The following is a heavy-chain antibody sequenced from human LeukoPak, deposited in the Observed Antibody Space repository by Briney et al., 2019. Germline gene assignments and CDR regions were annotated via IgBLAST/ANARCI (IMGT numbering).Heavy chain of an antibody. Sequence: GSLRLSCAASGFTFRSYGMNWIRQSPGRGLEWIGEINHTGTTNYNPSLKSRFTISVDTSKNQFSLKLSSVTAADTAVYYCARGAADRSTYYYYIDVWGEGTTVTVSS. CDR1: GFTFRSYG. CDR2: INHTGTT. D-gene: IGHD1-14*01. J-gene: IGHJ6*03. CDR3: ARGAADRSTYYYYIDV. V-gene: IGHV4-34*01.